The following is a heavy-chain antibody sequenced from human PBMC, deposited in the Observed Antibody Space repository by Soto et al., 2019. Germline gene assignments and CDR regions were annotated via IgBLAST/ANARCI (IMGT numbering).Heavy chain of an antibody. J-gene: IGHJ5*02. D-gene: IGHD4-17*01. CDR2: IYHSGST. V-gene: IGHV4-4*02. Sequence: SETMSLTCAVADGSSSSGNGWSWVRQPPGKGLEWIGEIYHSGSTNYNPSLKSRVTISVDKSKNQFSLKLSSVTAADTAVYYCARVWTTVTNWFDPWGQGTLVTVSS. CDR1: DGSSSSGNG. CDR3: ARVWTTVTNWFDP.